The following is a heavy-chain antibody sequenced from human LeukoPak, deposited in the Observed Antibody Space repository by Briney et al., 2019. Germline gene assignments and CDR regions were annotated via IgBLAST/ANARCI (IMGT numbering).Heavy chain of an antibody. CDR2: ISASGYST. CDR1: GFAFSSYA. CDR3: AKGDTPNY. V-gene: IGHV3-23*01. J-gene: IGHJ4*02. Sequence: GGSLRLSCAASGFAFSSYAMSWVRQAPGKGLEWVSSISASGYSTYYADSVKGRFTISRDDSKNTLHLQMNSLRAEDTAVHYCAKGDTPNYWGQGTLVTVSS. D-gene: IGHD2-2*02.